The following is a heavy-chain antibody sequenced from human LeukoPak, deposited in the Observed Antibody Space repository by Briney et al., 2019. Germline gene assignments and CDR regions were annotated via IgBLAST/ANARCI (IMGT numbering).Heavy chain of an antibody. V-gene: IGHV1-46*01. J-gene: IGHJ4*02. CDR3: ARATGRVVRGITWRYFDY. CDR2: INPSGGST. D-gene: IGHD3-10*01. CDR1: GYTFTSYY. Sequence: ASVKVSCKASGYTFTSYYMHWVRQAPGQGLEWMGIINPSGGSTSYAQKFQGRVTMTRDMSTSTAYMELRSLRSDDTAVYYCARATGRVVRGITWRYFDYWGQGTLVTVSS.